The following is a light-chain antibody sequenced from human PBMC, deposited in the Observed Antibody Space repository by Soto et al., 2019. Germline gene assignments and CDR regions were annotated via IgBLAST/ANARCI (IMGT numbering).Light chain of an antibody. J-gene: IGLJ2*01. V-gene: IGLV2-14*01. Sequence: QSALTQPRSVSGSPGQSVTLSCTGTSSDVGGYHYVSWYQHHPGKAPKVMIYEVSNRPSGVSNRFSGSKSGNTASLTISGLQAEDEADYYCSSYTGSSTWVFGGGTKVTVL. CDR1: SSDVGGYHY. CDR3: SSYTGSSTWV. CDR2: EVS.